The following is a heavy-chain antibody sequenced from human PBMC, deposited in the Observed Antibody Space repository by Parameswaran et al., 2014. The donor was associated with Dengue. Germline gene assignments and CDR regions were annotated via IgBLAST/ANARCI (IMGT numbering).Heavy chain of an antibody. J-gene: IGHJ6*02. CDR3: ARGGWRASVGPPAPTEYSSSRGDYYYGMDV. CDR1: GGSISSYY. Sequence: ESLKISCTVSGGSISSYYWSWIRQPAGKGLEWIGRIYTSGSTNYNPSLKSRVTMSVDTSKNQFSLKLSSVTAADTAVYYCARGGWRASVGPPAPTEYSSSRGDYYYGMDVWGQGTTVTVSS. V-gene: IGHV4-4*07. CDR2: IYTSGST. D-gene: IGHD6-13*01.